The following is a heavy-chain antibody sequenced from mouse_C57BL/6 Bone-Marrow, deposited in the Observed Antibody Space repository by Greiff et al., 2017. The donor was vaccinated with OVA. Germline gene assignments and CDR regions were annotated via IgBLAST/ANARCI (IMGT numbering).Heavy chain of an antibody. CDR2: IYPGDGDT. J-gene: IGHJ3*02. D-gene: IGHD2-4*01. CDR1: GYAFSSSW. Sequence: QVQLQQSGPELVKPGASVKISCKASGYAFSSSWMNWVKQRPGKGLEWIGRIYPGDGDTNYNGKFKGKATLTADKSSSTAYMQLSSLTSADSAVYCGARGGGTMITPGGEWGQGASGPCRC. CDR3: ARGGGTMITPGGE. V-gene: IGHV1-82*01.